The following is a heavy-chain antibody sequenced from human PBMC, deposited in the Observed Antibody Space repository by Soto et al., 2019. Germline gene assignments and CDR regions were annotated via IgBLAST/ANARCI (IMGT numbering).Heavy chain of an antibody. CDR1: GGSISSYY. J-gene: IGHJ3*02. CDR3: ARDRDYYDSSGRSDAFDI. CDR2: IFYTGIT. Sequence: PSETLPLTCTVSGGSISSYYWSWIRQTPGKGLEWIGHIFYTGITKYNPSLKSRVTISLDTSKTQFSLTLSSVTAADTAVYYCARDRDYYDSSGRSDAFDIWGQETMVTVSS. D-gene: IGHD3-22*01. V-gene: IGHV4-59*12.